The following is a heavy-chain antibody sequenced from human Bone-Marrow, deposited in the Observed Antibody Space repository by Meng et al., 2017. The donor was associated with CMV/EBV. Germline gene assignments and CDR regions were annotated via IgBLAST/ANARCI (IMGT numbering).Heavy chain of an antibody. CDR1: GYTFPGYY. D-gene: IGHD1-7*01. J-gene: IGHJ4*02. CDR2: INPNSGGT. V-gene: IGHV1-2*02. CDR3: ARAGGTTRRGYYFDY. Sequence: SGYTFPGYYMHWVRQAPGQGLEWMGWINPNSGGTNYAQKFQGRVTMTRDTSISTAYMELRSLRSDDTAVYYCARAGGTTRRGYYFDYWGQGTLVTVSS.